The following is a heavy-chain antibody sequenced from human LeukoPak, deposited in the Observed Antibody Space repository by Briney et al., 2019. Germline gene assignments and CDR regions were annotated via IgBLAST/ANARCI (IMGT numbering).Heavy chain of an antibody. J-gene: IGHJ4*02. Sequence: GGSLRLSCAASGFTFSSYAMSWVRQPPGTGLEWVSAISGSGGSTYYADSVKGRFTISRDNSKNTLYLQMNSLRAEDTAVYYCAKDPLTYYYDSSGYFYFDYWGQGTLVTVSS. CDR3: AKDPLTYYYDSSGYFYFDY. CDR2: ISGSGGST. CDR1: GFTFSSYA. V-gene: IGHV3-23*01. D-gene: IGHD3-22*01.